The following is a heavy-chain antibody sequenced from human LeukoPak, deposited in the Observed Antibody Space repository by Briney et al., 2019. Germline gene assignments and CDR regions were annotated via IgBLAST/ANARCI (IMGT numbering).Heavy chain of an antibody. D-gene: IGHD2-15*01. CDR2: MSSSDDGR. CDR3: AKAPVTSCRGAFCYPFDY. Sequence: QPGGSLRLSCATSGFSFSSYAMSWVRQAPGKGLKWVSAMSSSDDGRYYAASVRGRFTISRDTSRSTLYLQMNSLRAEDAAVYYCAKAPVTSCRGAFCYPFDYWGQGTLVTVSS. J-gene: IGHJ4*02. CDR1: GFSFSSYA. V-gene: IGHV3-23*01.